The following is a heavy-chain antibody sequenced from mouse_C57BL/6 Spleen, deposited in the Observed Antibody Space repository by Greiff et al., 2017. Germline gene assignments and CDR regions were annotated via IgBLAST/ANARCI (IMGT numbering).Heavy chain of an antibody. D-gene: IGHD1-1*01. CDR1: GYTFTDYE. Sequence: QVQLQQSGAELVRPGASVTLSCKASGYTFTDYEMHWVKQTPVHGLEWIGAIDPETGGTAYNQKFKGKAILTADKSSSTAYMELRSLTSEDSAVYYCTREGITTVVATQGDYFDYWGQGTTLTVSS. J-gene: IGHJ2*01. CDR2: IDPETGGT. V-gene: IGHV1-15*01. CDR3: TREGITTVVATQGDYFDY.